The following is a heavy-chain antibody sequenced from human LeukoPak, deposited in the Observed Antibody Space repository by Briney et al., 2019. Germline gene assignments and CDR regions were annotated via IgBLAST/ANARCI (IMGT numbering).Heavy chain of an antibody. CDR2: TYYRSTWYN. CDR3: ARRLTQYDCFDP. Sequence: SQTLSLTCAISGDSVSSNSVTWNWIRQSPSRGLEWLGRTYYRSTWYNNYAVSVRGRITVNPDTSKNQFSLHLNSVTPEDTAVYYCARRLTQYDCFDPWGQGILVTVSS. CDR1: GDSVSSNSVT. D-gene: IGHD2-2*01. V-gene: IGHV6-1*01. J-gene: IGHJ5*02.